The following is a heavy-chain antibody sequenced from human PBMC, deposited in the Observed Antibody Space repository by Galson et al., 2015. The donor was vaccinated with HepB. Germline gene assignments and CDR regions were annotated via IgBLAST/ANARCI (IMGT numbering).Heavy chain of an antibody. D-gene: IGHD4-17*01. CDR2: INTNTGNP. J-gene: IGHJ3*02. CDR1: GYTFTSYA. V-gene: IGHV7-4-1*02. CDR3: ARSTTVTTDGAFDI. Sequence: SVKVSCKASGYTFTSYAMNWVRQAPGQGLEWMGWINTNTGNPTYAQGFTGRFVFSLDTSVSTAYLQISSLKAEDTAVYYCARSTTVTTDGAFDIWGQGTMVTVSS.